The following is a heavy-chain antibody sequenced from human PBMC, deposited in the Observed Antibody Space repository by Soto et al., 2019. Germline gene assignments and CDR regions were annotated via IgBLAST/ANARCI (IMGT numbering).Heavy chain of an antibody. Sequence: QVQLVQSGAEVKKPGASVKVSCKASGYTFTSYYMHWVRQAPGQGLEWMGIINPSGGSTSYAQKFQGRVTMTRDTSTSTVYMELSSLRSEDTAVYYCARDHGFGRDEYSNDGVDYWGQVTLVTVSS. CDR2: INPSGGST. CDR1: GYTFTSYY. D-gene: IGHD6-6*01. J-gene: IGHJ4*02. V-gene: IGHV1-46*01. CDR3: ARDHGFGRDEYSNDGVDY.